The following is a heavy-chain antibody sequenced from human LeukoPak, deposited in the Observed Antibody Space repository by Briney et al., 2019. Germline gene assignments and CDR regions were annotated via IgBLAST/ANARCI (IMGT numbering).Heavy chain of an antibody. CDR3: ARLRSRFGELLEDY. D-gene: IGHD3-10*01. J-gene: IGHJ4*02. V-gene: IGHV1-69*10. CDR2: IIPILGIA. Sequence: SVKVSCKASGGTFSSYAISWVRQAPGQGLEWMGGIIPILGIANYAQKFQGRVTITADKSTSTAYMELSSLRSEDTAVYYCARLRSRFGELLEDYWGQGTLVTVSS. CDR1: GGTFSSYA.